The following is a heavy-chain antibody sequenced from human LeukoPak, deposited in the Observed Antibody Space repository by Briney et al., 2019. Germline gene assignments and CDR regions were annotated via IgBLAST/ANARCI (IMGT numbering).Heavy chain of an antibody. CDR2: ISYDGSSK. J-gene: IGHJ4*02. V-gene: IGHV3-30*04. D-gene: IGHD3-10*01. Sequence: GGSLRLSCAAYGFTFSSYAMHWVRQAPGKGLEWVAVISYDGSSKYYADSVKGRFTISRDNSKNTLYLQMNSLRAEDTAVYYCARPPSSMVRGVIPFDYWGQGTLVTVSS. CDR1: GFTFSSYA. CDR3: ARPPSSMVRGVIPFDY.